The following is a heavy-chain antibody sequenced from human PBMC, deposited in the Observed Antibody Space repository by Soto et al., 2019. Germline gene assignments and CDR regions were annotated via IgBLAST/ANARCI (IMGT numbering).Heavy chain of an antibody. CDR1: GFTFSDYY. V-gene: IGHV3-11*06. D-gene: IGHD4-17*01. Sequence: GGSLRLSCAASGFTFSDYYMSWIRQAPGKGLEWVSYISSSSSYTNYADSVKGRFTISRDNAKNSLYLQMNSLRAEDTAVYYCARALVPKTTRVRLYYYYGMDVWGQGTTVTVSS. J-gene: IGHJ6*02. CDR3: ARALVPKTTRVRLYYYYGMDV. CDR2: ISSSSSYT.